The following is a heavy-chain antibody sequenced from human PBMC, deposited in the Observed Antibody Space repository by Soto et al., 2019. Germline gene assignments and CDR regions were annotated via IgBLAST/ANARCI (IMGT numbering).Heavy chain of an antibody. Sequence: EVQLVESGGGLVQPGRSLRLSCAASGFTFDDYAMHWVRQAPGKGLEWVSGISWNSGSIGYADSVKGRFTISRDNAKNSLYLQMNSLRAEDTALYYCAKGPTVAGHFDYWGQGTLVTVSS. J-gene: IGHJ4*02. CDR2: ISWNSGSI. CDR1: GFTFDDYA. D-gene: IGHD6-19*01. V-gene: IGHV3-9*01. CDR3: AKGPTVAGHFDY.